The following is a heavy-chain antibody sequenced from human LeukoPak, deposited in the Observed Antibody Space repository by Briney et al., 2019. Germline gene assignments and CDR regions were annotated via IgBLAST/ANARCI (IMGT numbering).Heavy chain of an antibody. CDR1: GFTFSSYA. V-gene: IGHV3-23*01. CDR3: AKALPSGRSGSYPSYYYGMDV. J-gene: IGHJ6*02. CDR2: ISGSGGST. Sequence: PGGSLRLSCAASGFTFSSYAMSWVRQAPGKGLEWVSAISGSGGSTYYADSVKGRFTISRDNSKNTLYLQMNSLRAEDTAVYYCAKALPSGRSGSYPSYYYGMDVWGQGTTVTVSS. D-gene: IGHD3-10*01.